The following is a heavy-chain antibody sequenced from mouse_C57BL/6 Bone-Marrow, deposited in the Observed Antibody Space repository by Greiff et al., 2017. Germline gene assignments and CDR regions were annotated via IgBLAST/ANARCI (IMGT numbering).Heavy chain of an antibody. D-gene: IGHD2-5*01. J-gene: IGHJ3*01. CDR1: GFTFSDYY. V-gene: IGHV5-12*01. CDR3: ASPAYYSNYPFAY. Sequence: EVMLVESGGGLVQPGGSLKLSCAASGFTFSDYYMYWVRQTPEKRLEWVAYISNGGGSTYYPDTVKGRFTISRDNAKNTLYLQMSRLKSEDTAMYYCASPAYYSNYPFAYWGQGTLVTVSA. CDR2: ISNGGGST.